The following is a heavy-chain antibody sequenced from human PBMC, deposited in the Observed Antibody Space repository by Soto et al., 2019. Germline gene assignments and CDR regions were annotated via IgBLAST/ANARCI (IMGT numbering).Heavy chain of an antibody. V-gene: IGHV1-8*01. J-gene: IGHJ6*03. CDR3: AREVVATIPGQYYYYYYMDV. D-gene: IGHD5-12*01. Sequence: GASVKVSCKASGYTFTSYDINWVRQATGQGLEWMGWMNPNSGNTGYAQKFQGRVTMTRNTSISTAYMELGSLRSEDTAVYYCAREVVATIPGQYYYYYYMDVWGKGTTVTVSS. CDR2: MNPNSGNT. CDR1: GYTFTSYD.